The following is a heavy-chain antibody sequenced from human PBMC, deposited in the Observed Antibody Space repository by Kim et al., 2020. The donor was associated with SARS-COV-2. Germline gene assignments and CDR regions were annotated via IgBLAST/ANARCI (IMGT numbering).Heavy chain of an antibody. J-gene: IGHJ2*01. CDR3: AREGYYDSSGYYYHPWYFDL. CDR2: IYYSGST. V-gene: IGHV4-31*03. CDR1: GGSISSGGYY. Sequence: SETLSLTCTVSGGSISSGGYYWSWIRQHPGKGLEWIGYIYYSGSTYYNPSLKSRVTISVDTSKNQFSLKLSSVTAADTAVYYCAREGYYDSSGYYYHPWYFDLWGRGTLVTVSS. D-gene: IGHD3-22*01.